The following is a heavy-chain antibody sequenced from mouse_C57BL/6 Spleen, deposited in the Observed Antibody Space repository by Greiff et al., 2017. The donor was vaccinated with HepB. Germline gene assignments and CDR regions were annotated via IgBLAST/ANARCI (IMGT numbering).Heavy chain of an antibody. J-gene: IGHJ4*01. CDR1: GFTFSDYG. CDR3: ARDPPYSNGAMDY. Sequence: EVQLVESGGGLVKPGGSLKLSCAASGFTFSDYGMHWVRQAPEKGLEWVAYISSGSSTIYYADTVKGRFTISSDNAKNTLFLQMTSLRSEDTAMYSCARDPPYSNGAMDYWGQGTSVTVSS. D-gene: IGHD2-5*01. CDR2: ISSGSSTI. V-gene: IGHV5-17*01.